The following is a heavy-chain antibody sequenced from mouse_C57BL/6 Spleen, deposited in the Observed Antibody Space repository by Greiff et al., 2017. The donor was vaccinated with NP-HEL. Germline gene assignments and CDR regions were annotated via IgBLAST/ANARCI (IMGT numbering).Heavy chain of an antibody. Sequence: QVQLQQSDAELVKPGASVKISCKVSGYTFTDHTIHWMKQRPEQGLEWIGDIYPRDGSTKYNEKFKSKATLTVDKPSSTAYMQLSSLTSEDSAVYYCARESTTVVFDYWGQGTTLTVSS. J-gene: IGHJ2*01. V-gene: IGHV1-78*01. CDR2: IYPRDGST. CDR1: GYTFTDHT. D-gene: IGHD1-1*01. CDR3: ARESTTVVFDY.